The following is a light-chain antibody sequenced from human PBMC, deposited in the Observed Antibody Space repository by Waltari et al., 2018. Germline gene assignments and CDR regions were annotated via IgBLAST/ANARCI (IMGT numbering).Light chain of an antibody. CDR3: QQRSTWPRT. Sequence: EIFLPQSPATLSVSAGERAALSCRASQSVGTSLAWYQHRTGQAPRLLIYDASKRAAGIPARFSGSGSGTDFTLAIDTLEPEDFAVYYCQQRSTWPRTFGQGTKVEI. CDR1: QSVGTS. V-gene: IGKV3-11*01. CDR2: DAS. J-gene: IGKJ1*01.